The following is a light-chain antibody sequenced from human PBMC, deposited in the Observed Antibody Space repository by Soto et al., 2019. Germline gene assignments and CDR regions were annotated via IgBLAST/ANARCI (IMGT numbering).Light chain of an antibody. CDR3: QQRSNWPPA. Sequence: EIVLTQSPATLSLSPGERANLSCRASQSVNSYLAWYQQKPGRGPRLLIYDASNSATGIPARFSGSGSGTDITLTISDLEPEDLAVYYCQQRSNWPPAFGGGTKVEIK. V-gene: IGKV3-11*01. CDR2: DAS. J-gene: IGKJ4*02. CDR1: QSVNSY.